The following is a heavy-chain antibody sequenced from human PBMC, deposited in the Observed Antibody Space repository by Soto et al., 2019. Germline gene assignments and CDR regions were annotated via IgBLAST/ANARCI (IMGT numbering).Heavy chain of an antibody. V-gene: IGHV1-69*01. D-gene: IGHD3-9*01. CDR3: ARAVHDYDILIDLGY. J-gene: IGHJ4*02. CDR1: GGTFSTYA. CDR2: IIPIFNTA. Sequence: QVQLVQSGAEVKKPGSSVKVSCKASGGTFSTYAISWVRQAPGQGLEWMGGIIPIFNTANYPQRFQGRVTIAADEPTSTAYMDLSSLRSEDTAAYYCARAVHDYDILIDLGYWGQGTLVTVSS.